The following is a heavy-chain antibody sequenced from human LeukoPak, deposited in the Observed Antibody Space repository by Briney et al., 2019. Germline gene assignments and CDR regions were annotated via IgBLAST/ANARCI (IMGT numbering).Heavy chain of an antibody. V-gene: IGHV3-7*03. Sequence: PGGSLRLSCAASGFTFSNYWMTWVRQVPGKGLEWVATIKQEGGERYYVDSVEGRFTISRDNGKTSVYLQMNSLRADDTAVYYCARSRAAVVMGELIPSFYYGMDVWGQGTTVTVSS. CDR3: ARSRAAVVMGELIPSFYYGMDV. D-gene: IGHD3-16*01. CDR2: IKQEGGER. CDR1: GFTFSNYW. J-gene: IGHJ6*02.